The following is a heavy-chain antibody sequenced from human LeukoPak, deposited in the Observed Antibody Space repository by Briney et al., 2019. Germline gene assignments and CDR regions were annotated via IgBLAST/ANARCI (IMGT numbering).Heavy chain of an antibody. CDR3: ARVGAGLNDAFDI. V-gene: IGHV1-2*06. CDR1: GYTFTGYY. J-gene: IGHJ3*02. D-gene: IGHD1-26*01. CDR2: INPNIGGT. Sequence: GASVKVSCKASGYTFTGYYMHWVRQAPGQGLEWMGRINPNIGGTNYAQKFQGGVTMTRDTSISTIYMELSRLRSDDTAVYYCARVGAGLNDAFDIWGQGTMVTVSS.